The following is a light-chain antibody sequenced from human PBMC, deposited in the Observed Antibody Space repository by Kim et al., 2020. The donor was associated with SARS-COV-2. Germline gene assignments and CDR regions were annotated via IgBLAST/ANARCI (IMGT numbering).Light chain of an antibody. V-gene: IGKV2-24*01. CDR2: QVS. CDR3: MQSTQFPRT. CDR1: QSLLHSNGNTY. J-gene: IGKJ1*01. Sequence: PVSMACRSSQSLLHSNGNTYLSWLHQRPGQPPRLLIYQVSNRFSGVPDRFSGSGAGTDFTLKINRVEAEDVGIYYCMQSTQFPRTFGQGTKVDIK.